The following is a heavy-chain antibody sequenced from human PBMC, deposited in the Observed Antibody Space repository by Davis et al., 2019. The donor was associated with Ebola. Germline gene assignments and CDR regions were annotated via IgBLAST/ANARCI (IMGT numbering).Heavy chain of an antibody. CDR1: GGSISSYY. CDR2: IHYSGST. CDR3: ARGYCGGDCLYYYYGMDV. V-gene: IGHV4-59*01. Sequence: SETLSLTCTVSGGSISSYYWSWIRQPPGKGLEWIGSIHYSGSTNYNPSHKSRVTISVDTSKNQFSLKLSSVTAADTAVYYCARGYCGGDCLYYYYGMDVWGQGTTVTVSS. J-gene: IGHJ6*02. D-gene: IGHD2-21*01.